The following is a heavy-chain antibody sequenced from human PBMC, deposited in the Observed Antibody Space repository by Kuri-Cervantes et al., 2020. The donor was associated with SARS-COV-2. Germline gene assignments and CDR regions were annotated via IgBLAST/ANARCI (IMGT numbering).Heavy chain of an antibody. CDR2: IIPLFGTA. D-gene: IGHD2-8*01. V-gene: IGHV1-69*13. Sequence: AVKVSCNASGGTFSSYAISWVRQAPGQGLEWMGGIIPLFGTANYAQKFQGRVTITADETTCTAYMELSSLRSEDTSVYYCARPLHCTNGVCSYYYYYGIDVWGQGTTVTVSS. CDR3: ARPLHCTNGVCSYYYYYGIDV. CDR1: GGTFSSYA. J-gene: IGHJ6*02.